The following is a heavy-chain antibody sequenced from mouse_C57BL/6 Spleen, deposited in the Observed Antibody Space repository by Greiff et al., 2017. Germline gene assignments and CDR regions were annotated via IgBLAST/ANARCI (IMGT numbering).Heavy chain of an antibody. D-gene: IGHD2-3*01. V-gene: IGHV1-15*01. CDR1: GYTFTDYE. J-gene: IGHJ2*01. CDR2: IDPETGGT. Sequence: VKLQESGAELVRPGASVTLSCKASGYTFTDYEMHWVKQTPVHGLEWIGAIDPETGGTAYNQKFKGKAILTADKSSSTAYMELRSLTSEDSAVYYCTRWLLYFDYWGQGTTLTVSS. CDR3: TRWLLYFDY.